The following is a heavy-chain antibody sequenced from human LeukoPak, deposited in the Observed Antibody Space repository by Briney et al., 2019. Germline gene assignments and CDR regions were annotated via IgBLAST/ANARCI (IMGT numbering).Heavy chain of an antibody. V-gene: IGHV3-21*01. CDR1: GFTFSSYS. D-gene: IGHD3-3*01. Sequence: KTGGSLRLSCAASGFTFSSYSMNWVRQAPGKGLEWVASINNDSSSKDYVDSVKGRFTISRDNAKNSLYLQMNSLRAEDTAVYYRARASQYDFWSGYSPDYWGQGTLVTVSS. CDR3: ARASQYDFWSGYSPDY. J-gene: IGHJ4*02. CDR2: INNDSSSK.